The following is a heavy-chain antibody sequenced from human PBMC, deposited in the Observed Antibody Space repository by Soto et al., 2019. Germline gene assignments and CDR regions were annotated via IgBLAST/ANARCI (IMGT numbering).Heavy chain of an antibody. CDR1: GFTFSSYA. J-gene: IGHJ6*02. V-gene: IGHV3-30-3*01. Sequence: GGSLRLSCAAPGFTFSSYAMHWVRQAPGKGLEWVAVISYDGSNKYYADSVKGRFTISRDNSKNTLYLQMNSLRAEDTAVYYCARDYVRYCSGGSCFDQKLRNPYYYYGMDVWGQGTTVTVSS. CDR3: ARDYVRYCSGGSCFDQKLRNPYYYYGMDV. CDR2: ISYDGSNK. D-gene: IGHD2-15*01.